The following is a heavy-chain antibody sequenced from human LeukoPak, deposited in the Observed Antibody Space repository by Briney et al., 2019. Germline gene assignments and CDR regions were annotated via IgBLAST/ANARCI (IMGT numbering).Heavy chain of an antibody. CDR1: GFTFNNYW. J-gene: IGHJ4*02. Sequence: GGSLRLSCTASGFTFNNYWMHWVRQAPGKGPVWVSRINTDGSSTSYADSVKGRFTISRDNAKNTLYLQMNSLRGDDTAVYYCAKDVGKWESLHFFDYWGQGTLVTVSS. CDR3: AKDVGKWESLHFFDY. D-gene: IGHD1-26*01. V-gene: IGHV3-74*01. CDR2: INTDGSST.